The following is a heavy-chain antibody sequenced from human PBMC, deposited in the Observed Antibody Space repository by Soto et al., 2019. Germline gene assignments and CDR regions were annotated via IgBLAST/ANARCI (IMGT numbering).Heavy chain of an antibody. D-gene: IGHD3-9*01. J-gene: IGHJ4*02. CDR1: GYTFTGYY. Sequence: QVQLVQCGAEVKKPGASVNVSCKASGYTFTGYYMHWVRQAPGQGLEWMGWINPNSGGTNYAQKFQGWVTMTRDTSISTAYMELSRLRSDDTAVYYCARGRVDILTGLYYFDYWGQGTLVTVSS. CDR3: ARGRVDILTGLYYFDY. V-gene: IGHV1-2*04. CDR2: INPNSGGT.